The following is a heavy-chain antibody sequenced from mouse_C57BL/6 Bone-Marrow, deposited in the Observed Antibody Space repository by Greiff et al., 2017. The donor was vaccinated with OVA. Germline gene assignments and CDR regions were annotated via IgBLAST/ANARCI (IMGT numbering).Heavy chain of an antibody. Sequence: QVQLQQPGAELVRPGSSVKLSCKASGYTFTSYWMHWVKQRPIQGLEWIGNIDPSDSETHYNQKFKDKATLTVDKSSSTAYMQLSSLTSEDSAVYYCARRRGLTTGYAMDYWGQGTSVTVSS. V-gene: IGHV1-52*01. CDR2: IDPSDSET. D-gene: IGHD1-1*01. CDR3: ARRRGLTTGYAMDY. J-gene: IGHJ4*01. CDR1: GYTFTSYW.